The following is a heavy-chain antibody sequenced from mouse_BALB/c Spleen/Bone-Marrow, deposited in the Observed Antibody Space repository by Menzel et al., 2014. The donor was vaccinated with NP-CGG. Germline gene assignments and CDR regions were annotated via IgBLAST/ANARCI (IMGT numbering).Heavy chain of an antibody. D-gene: IGHD1-2*01. V-gene: IGHV1-54*01. Sequence: QVQLKESGAELVRPGTSVKVSCKASGYAFTNYLIEWVKQRPGQGLEWIGVINPGSGGTNYNEKFKGKATLTADKSSSTAYMQLSSLTSDDSAVYFCARSLLRLQNAMDHWGQGTSVTVSS. CDR2: INPGSGGT. J-gene: IGHJ4*01. CDR3: ARSLLRLQNAMDH. CDR1: GYAFTNYL.